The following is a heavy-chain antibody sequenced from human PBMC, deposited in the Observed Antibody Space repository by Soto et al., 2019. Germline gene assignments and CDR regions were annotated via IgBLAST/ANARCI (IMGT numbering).Heavy chain of an antibody. Sequence: QVQLVQSGSEVKKPGSSVKLSCKASGGTFSSSAISWVRQAPGQGLEWMGGIMPIFRTPDYAQKFQGRVTITADESTTTAYMELSSLRSEDTAVYFCARDTDRQQLGGNYYYILDVWGQGTTVTVSS. CDR2: IMPIFRTP. V-gene: IGHV1-69*12. D-gene: IGHD3-3*02. CDR1: GGTFSSSA. CDR3: ARDTDRQQLGGNYYYILDV. J-gene: IGHJ6*02.